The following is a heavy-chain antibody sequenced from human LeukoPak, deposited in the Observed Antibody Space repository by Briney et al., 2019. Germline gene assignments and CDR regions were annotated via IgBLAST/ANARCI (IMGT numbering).Heavy chain of an antibody. CDR1: GFTFSNYF. V-gene: IGHV3-23*01. Sequence: GGSLRLSCTASGFTFSNYFMSWVRQAPGKGLEWVSRISGSGGKTYYTDSVKGRFTISRDNSKNMLYLQMNSLRAEDTAVYYCARRYFDYWGQGTLVTVSS. CDR2: ISGSGGKT. J-gene: IGHJ4*02. CDR3: ARRYFDY.